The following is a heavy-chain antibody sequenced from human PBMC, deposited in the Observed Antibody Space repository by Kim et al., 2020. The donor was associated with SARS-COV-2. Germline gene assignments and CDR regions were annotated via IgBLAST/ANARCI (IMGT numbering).Heavy chain of an antibody. D-gene: IGHD3-9*01. J-gene: IGHJ4*02. CDR3: ARGGLYYDILTGYHNYYFDY. Sequence: GRFTLSRENAKNSLYLQMNSLRAGDTAVYYCARGGLYYDILTGYHNYYFDYWGQGTLVTVSS. V-gene: IGHV3-13*01.